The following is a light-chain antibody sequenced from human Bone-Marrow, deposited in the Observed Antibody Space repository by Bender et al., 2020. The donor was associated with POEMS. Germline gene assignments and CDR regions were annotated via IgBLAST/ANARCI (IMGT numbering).Light chain of an antibody. CDR2: EAV. Sequence: QSALTQPASVSGSPGQSITITCTGTIQDIGNSNLVSWYQQVPDKSPKVIIYEAVKRPSGVSNRFSGSKSGNTASLTVSGLQAEDEGIYYCCSYGVGTVVVFGGGTKLTVL. CDR3: CSYGVGTVVV. CDR1: IQDIGNSNL. J-gene: IGLJ3*02. V-gene: IGLV2-23*01.